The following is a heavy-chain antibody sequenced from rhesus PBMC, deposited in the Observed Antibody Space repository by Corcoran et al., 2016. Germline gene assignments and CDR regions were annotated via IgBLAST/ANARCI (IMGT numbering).Heavy chain of an antibody. J-gene: IGHJ6*01. CDR3: ARGGWGDYYGLDS. D-gene: IGHD3-34*01. Sequence: QVQLQESGPGLVKPSETLSLTCAVSGYSISGYYWSWIRQAPGKGLEWLGYITYIGSTSYNPSLKSRVTISRDTSKNQVSRKLSAVTAAYTAVYYCARGGWGDYYGLDSWGQGVVVTVSS. V-gene: IGHV4-122*02. CDR2: ITYIGST. CDR1: GYSISGYY.